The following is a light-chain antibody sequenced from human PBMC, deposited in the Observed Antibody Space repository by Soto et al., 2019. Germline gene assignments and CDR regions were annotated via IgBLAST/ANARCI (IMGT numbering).Light chain of an antibody. J-gene: IGKJ1*01. CDR2: AAS. V-gene: IGKV1-17*01. CDR3: LQYRSFPPT. Sequence: DIQLTQSPSSLSASVEDRVTITCRASQGIRDDLGWYQQKAGEAPKRLIYAASSLHSGVPSRFSGSGSGPEFTLTISSLQPADFATFYRLQYRSFPPTFVQGTKVEIK. CDR1: QGIRDD.